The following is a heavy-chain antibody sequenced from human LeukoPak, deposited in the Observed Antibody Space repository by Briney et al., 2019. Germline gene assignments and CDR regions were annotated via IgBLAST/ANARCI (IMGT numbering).Heavy chain of an antibody. D-gene: IGHD6-13*01. Sequence: GGFLRLSCAASGFTVSSNYMSWVRQAPGKGLEWVSVIYSGGSTYYADSVKGRFTISRDNSKNTLHLQMNSLRAEDTAVYYCARGSQGPLIAAVLEGWGQGTLVTVSS. CDR3: ARGSQGPLIAAVLEG. CDR2: IYSGGST. CDR1: GFTVSSNY. V-gene: IGHV3-66*01. J-gene: IGHJ4*02.